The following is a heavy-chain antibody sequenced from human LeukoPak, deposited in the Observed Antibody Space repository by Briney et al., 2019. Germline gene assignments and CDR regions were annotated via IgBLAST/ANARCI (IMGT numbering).Heavy chain of an antibody. CDR3: AKVGQGFESIAYYFHFDD. J-gene: IGHJ4*02. V-gene: IGHV3-7*03. Sequence: GGSLRLSCAASGFTFSSYWMSWVRQAPGKGLEWVANIKQDGSEKYYVDSVKGRFTISRDNAKNSLYLHMNSLKPEDTALYYCAKVGQGFESIAYYFHFDDWGQGVLVTVSS. CDR1: GFTFSSYW. D-gene: IGHD3-22*01. CDR2: IKQDGSEK.